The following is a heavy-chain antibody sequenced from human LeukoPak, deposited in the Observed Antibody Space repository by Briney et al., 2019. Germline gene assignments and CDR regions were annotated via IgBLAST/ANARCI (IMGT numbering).Heavy chain of an antibody. V-gene: IGHV1-2*02. CDR3: ARNSGSSEWLDP. J-gene: IGHJ5*02. CDR1: GYTFTGYY. Sequence: ASVKVSCKASGYTFTGYYMHWVRQAPGQGLEWMGWINPNSGGTNYAQKFQGRVTMTRDTSISTAYMELSRLRSDDTAVYYCARNSGSSEWLDPWGQGTLVTVSS. D-gene: IGHD1-26*01. CDR2: INPNSGGT.